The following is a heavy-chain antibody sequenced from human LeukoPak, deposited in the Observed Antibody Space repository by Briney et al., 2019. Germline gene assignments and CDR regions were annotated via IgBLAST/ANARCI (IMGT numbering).Heavy chain of an antibody. CDR3: ARDAGLYCSSPSCYGIGGDY. D-gene: IGHD2-2*01. Sequence: ASVKVSCKASGYTFTSYGISWVRQAPGQGLEWMGWISAYNGNTNYAQKLQGRVTMTTDTSTSTAYMALRSLRSDDTAVYYCARDAGLYCSSPSCYGIGGDYWGQGTLVTVSS. CDR2: ISAYNGNT. CDR1: GYTFTSYG. V-gene: IGHV1-18*01. J-gene: IGHJ4*02.